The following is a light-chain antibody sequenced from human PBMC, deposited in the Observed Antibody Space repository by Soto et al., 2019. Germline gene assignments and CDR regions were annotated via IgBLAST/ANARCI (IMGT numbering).Light chain of an antibody. J-gene: IGKJ1*01. CDR2: DAS. V-gene: IGKV1-5*01. CDR1: QTITRW. CDR3: QQYNSYSST. Sequence: DIRMSQSASTLPASVGDRVTITCRASQTITRWVSWYQQKPGKAPKVLIYDASSLESGVPSRFSGRGSGTECTLTSSSLQPDDFATYYCQQYNSYSSTFGQGTKVDIK.